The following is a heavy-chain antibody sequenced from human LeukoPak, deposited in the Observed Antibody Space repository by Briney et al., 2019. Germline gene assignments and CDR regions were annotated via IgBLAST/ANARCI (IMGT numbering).Heavy chain of an antibody. CDR1: GFTFSSYA. CDR2: ITYSGSSS. CDR3: GKDSRTGGPRAFDS. J-gene: IGHJ4*02. V-gene: IGHV3-23*01. D-gene: IGHD2-8*02. Sequence: GSLRLSCAASGFTFSSYAMTWVRQPPGKGLEWVSTITYSGSSSYYADSVKGRFTISRDNSKNTLYLQVGSLRAEDTAIYYCGKDSRTGGPRAFDSWGQGTLVTVSS.